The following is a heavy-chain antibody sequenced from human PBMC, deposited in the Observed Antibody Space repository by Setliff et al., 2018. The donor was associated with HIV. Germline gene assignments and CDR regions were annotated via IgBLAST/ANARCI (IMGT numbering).Heavy chain of an antibody. CDR1: GYTFTTYA. CDR2: INAGDGNT. CDR3: ARGGQIAVVPATRWFDP. J-gene: IGHJ5*02. V-gene: IGHV1-3*01. Sequence: ASVKVSCKASGYTFTTYAMHWVRQVPGPRLEWMGWINAGDGNTKYSQKFQGRVTITRDTSASTVYMELSSLRSEDTAVYYCARGGQIAVVPATRWFDPWGQGTLVTVSS. D-gene: IGHD2-2*01.